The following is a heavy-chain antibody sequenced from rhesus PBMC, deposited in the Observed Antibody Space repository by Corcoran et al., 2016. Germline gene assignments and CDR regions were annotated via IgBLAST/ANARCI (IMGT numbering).Heavy chain of an antibody. J-gene: IGHJ4*01. CDR1: GASIRTNY. CDR2: IDGGNGRT. Sequence: QVQLPQSSPGLVKPSETLSLTCAVSGASIRTNYWSWIRQSPGKGLEWIGTIDGGNGRTRYYPSLKSRVTIATYTSKNQFSLNLICVTAADTAVYYCARDFAYWGQGVLVTVSS. V-gene: IGHV4-147*01. CDR3: ARDFAY.